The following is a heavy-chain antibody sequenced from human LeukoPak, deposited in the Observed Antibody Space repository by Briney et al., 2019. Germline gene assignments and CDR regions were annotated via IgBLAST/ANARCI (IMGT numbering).Heavy chain of an antibody. CDR1: GDSISSGSFY. Sequence: SETLSLTCSVSGDSISSGSFYWSWIRQPAGRGLEWIGRIYPSGSTNYNPSLESRVTISVDTSKNQFSLKLSSVTAADTAVYYCARSSESYDSSGYYSYYFDYWGQGTLVTVSS. D-gene: IGHD3-22*01. J-gene: IGHJ4*02. V-gene: IGHV4-61*02. CDR3: ARSSESYDSSGYYSYYFDY. CDR2: IYPSGST.